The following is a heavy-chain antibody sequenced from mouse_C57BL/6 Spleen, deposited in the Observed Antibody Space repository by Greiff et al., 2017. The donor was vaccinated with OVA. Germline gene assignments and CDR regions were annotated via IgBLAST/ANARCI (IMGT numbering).Heavy chain of an antibody. J-gene: IGHJ4*01. Sequence: QVQLQQPGAELVMPGASVKLSCKASGYTFTSYWMHWVKQRPGQGLEWIGEIDPSDSYTNYNQKFKGKSTLTVDKSSSTAYMQLSSLTSEDSAVYYCATIYYGNYDYNYYAMDYWGQGTSVTVSS. D-gene: IGHD2-1*01. CDR3: ATIYYGNYDYNYYAMDY. CDR1: GYTFTSYW. V-gene: IGHV1-69*01. CDR2: IDPSDSYT.